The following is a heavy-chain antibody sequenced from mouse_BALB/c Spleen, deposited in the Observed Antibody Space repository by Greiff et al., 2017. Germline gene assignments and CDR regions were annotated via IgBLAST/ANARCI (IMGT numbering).Heavy chain of an antibody. CDR3: ARASTYGYDGFDY. Sequence: EVMLVESGGGLVQPGGSLRLSCATSGFTFTDYYMSWVRQPPGKALEWLGFIRNKANGYTTEYSASVKGRFTISRDNSQSILYLQMNTLRAEDSATYYCARASTYGYDGFDYWGQGTTLTVSS. J-gene: IGHJ2*01. D-gene: IGHD2-2*01. CDR2: IRNKANGYTT. V-gene: IGHV7-3*02. CDR1: GFTFTDYY.